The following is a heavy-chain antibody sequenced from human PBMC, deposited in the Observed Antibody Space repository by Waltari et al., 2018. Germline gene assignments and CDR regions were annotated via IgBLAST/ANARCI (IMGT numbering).Heavy chain of an antibody. D-gene: IGHD6-19*01. CDR2: IIPIFGTA. V-gene: IGHV1-69*01. CDR3: AREGSRSSGWHEVDY. J-gene: IGHJ4*02. CDR1: GGTFSSCA. Sequence: QVQLVQSGAEVKKPGSSVKVSCKASGGTFSSCAISWVRQAPGQGLEWMGGIIPIFGTANYAQKFQGRVTITADESTSTAYMELSSLRSEDTAVYYCAREGSRSSGWHEVDYWGQGTLVTVSS.